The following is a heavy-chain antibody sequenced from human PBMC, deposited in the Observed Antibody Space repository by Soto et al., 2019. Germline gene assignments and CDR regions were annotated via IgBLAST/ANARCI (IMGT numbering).Heavy chain of an antibody. J-gene: IGHJ4*02. CDR3: ARSPRSSPYFDY. V-gene: IGHV5-51*01. D-gene: IGHD6-13*01. Sequence: HGESLKISCQCSGYTFSNFWIGWVRQLPGRGLEWMGIIYPGDQETRYSPSFHGKVTISADKSINTAYLQWNSLEASDTAFYFCARSPRSSPYFDYWGQGALVTVS. CDR1: GYTFSNFW. CDR2: IYPGDQET.